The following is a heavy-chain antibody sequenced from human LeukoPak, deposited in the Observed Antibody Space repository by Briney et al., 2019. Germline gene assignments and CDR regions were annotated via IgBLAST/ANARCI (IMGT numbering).Heavy chain of an antibody. CDR2: INHSGST. Sequence: SETLSLTCAVYGGSFSGYYWGWIRQPPGKGLEWIGEINHSGSTNYNPSLKSRVTISVDTSKNQFSLKLSSVTAADTAVYYCALGAMYSSYWGQGTLVTVSS. CDR3: ALGAMYSSY. V-gene: IGHV4-34*01. D-gene: IGHD6-13*01. CDR1: GGSFSGYY. J-gene: IGHJ4*02.